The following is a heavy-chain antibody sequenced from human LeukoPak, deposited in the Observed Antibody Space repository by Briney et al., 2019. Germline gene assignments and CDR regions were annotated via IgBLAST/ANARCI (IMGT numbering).Heavy chain of an antibody. CDR3: ARATRNGYDY. CDR2: ISSGSDTI. V-gene: IGHV3-48*04. D-gene: IGHD5-24*01. J-gene: IGHJ4*02. CDR1: GFTFPIYG. Sequence: GGYLTLSCASSGFTFPIYGFNWVGQAPGKGPEWVSYISSGSDTIYYADSAKGRFTMSRDNAKNSLFLQMNSLRAEDTAVYYCARATRNGYDYWGQGTLVAVSS.